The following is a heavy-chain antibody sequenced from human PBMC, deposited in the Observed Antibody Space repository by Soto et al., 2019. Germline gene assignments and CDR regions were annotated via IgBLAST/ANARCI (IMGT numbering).Heavy chain of an antibody. CDR2: IYHSGST. V-gene: IGHV4-38-2*02. D-gene: IGHD6-13*01. J-gene: IGHJ4*02. CDR3: ARDLTSSSRYAPFDY. Sequence: PSETLSLTCAVSGYSISSGYYWGWIRRPPGKGLEWIGSIYHSGSTYYNPSLKSRVTISVDTSKNQFSLKLSSVTAADTAVYYCARDLTSSSRYAPFDYWGQGTLVTVSS. CDR1: GYSISSGYY.